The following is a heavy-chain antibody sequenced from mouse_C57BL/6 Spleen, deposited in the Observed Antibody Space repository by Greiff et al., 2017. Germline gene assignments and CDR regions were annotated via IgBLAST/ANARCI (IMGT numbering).Heavy chain of an antibody. V-gene: IGHV1-53*01. CDR1: GYTFTSYW. J-gene: IGHJ1*03. Sequence: QVQLQQPGTELVKPGASVKLSCKASGYTFTSYWMHWVKQRPGQGLEWIGNINPSNGGTNYNEKFKSKATLTVDKSSSTAYMQLSSLTSEDSAVYYWARSEITTVADWYFDVWGTGTTVTVSS. D-gene: IGHD1-1*01. CDR3: ARSEITTVADWYFDV. CDR2: INPSNGGT.